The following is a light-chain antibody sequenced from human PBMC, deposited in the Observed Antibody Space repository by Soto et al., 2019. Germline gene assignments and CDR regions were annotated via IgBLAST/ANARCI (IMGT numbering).Light chain of an antibody. V-gene: IGLV2-14*01. Sequence: QSVLTQPASVSGSPGQSITISCTGTSSDVGGYNYVSWYQQHPGKAPKLMIYDVSNRPPGVSNRFSGSKSGNTASLTISGLQAEDEADYYCSSYTSSRRVFGTGTKLTVL. CDR2: DVS. J-gene: IGLJ1*01. CDR1: SSDVGGYNY. CDR3: SSYTSSRRV.